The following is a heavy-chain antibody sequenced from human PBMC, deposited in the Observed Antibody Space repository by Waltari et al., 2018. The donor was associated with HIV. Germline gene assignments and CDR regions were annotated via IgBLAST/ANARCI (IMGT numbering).Heavy chain of an antibody. V-gene: IGHV3-33*01. D-gene: IGHD4-17*01. J-gene: IGHJ4*02. CDR3: ARDWTTVTTPYFDY. Sequence: QVQLVESGGGVVQPGRSLRLSCAASGFTFSSYGLHWVRKAPGKGLEWVAVIWYDGSNKYYADSVKGRFTISRDNSKNTLYLQMNSLRAEDTAVYYCARDWTTVTTPYFDYWGQGTLVTVSS. CDR1: GFTFSSYG. CDR2: IWYDGSNK.